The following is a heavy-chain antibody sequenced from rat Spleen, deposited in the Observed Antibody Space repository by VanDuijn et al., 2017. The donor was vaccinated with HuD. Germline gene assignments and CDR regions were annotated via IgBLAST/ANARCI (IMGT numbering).Heavy chain of an antibody. CDR3: AKGPTTEGIGD. CDR1: GFTFSSFA. V-gene: IGHV5-7*01. CDR2: ISYDGSST. J-gene: IGHJ4*01. D-gene: IGHD1-11*01. Sequence: EVQLVESGGGLVQPGRSLKLSCAASGFTFSSFAMAWVRQAPKKGLEWVATISYDGSSTYYRDSVKGRFTISRDNAKSTLYLQMDSLRSEDTSTYYCAKGPTTEGIGDWGQGASVTVSS.